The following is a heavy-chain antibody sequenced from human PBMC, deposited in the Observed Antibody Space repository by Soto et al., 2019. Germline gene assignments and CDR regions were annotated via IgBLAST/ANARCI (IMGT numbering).Heavy chain of an antibody. CDR2: IGGSGGGT. D-gene: IGHD2-15*01. V-gene: IGHV3-23*01. CDR1: GFTFSTYA. J-gene: IGHJ4*02. Sequence: ESGGGLVRPGGSLRLSCAASGFTFSTYAMSWVRQAPGKGLEWVSAIGGSGGGTYNADSVKGRFTISRDNSKNTLYLQMNSMRAADTAVYYCAMVAGPYCSGGSGYGDYWGQGTLVTVSS. CDR3: AMVAGPYCSGGSGYGDY.